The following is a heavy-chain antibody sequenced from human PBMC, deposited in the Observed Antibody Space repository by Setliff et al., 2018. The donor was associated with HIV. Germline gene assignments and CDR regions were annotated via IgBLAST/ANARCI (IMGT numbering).Heavy chain of an antibody. V-gene: IGHV6-1*01. Sequence: PSQTLSLPCVISGDSVSSTSGAWTWIRQSPSGGLEWLGRTYYRSEWKNDYAVSLKSRITVNADTSKNQFSLHLKSVTPEDSAVYYCAGGTWFDGLDSWSQGSLVTVSS. CDR3: AGGTWFDGLDS. CDR2: TYYRSEWKN. J-gene: IGHJ4*02. CDR1: GDSVSSTSGA. D-gene: IGHD3-9*01.